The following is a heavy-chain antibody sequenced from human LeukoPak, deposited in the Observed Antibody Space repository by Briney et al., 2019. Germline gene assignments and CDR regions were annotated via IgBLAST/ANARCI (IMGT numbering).Heavy chain of an antibody. CDR2: IYYSGST. J-gene: IGHJ4*02. CDR1: GGSISSGGYY. CDR3: AREWDGPFDY. Sequence: SETLSLTCTVSGGSISSGGYYWSWIRQHPGKGLEWIGYIYYSGSTYHNPSLKSRVTISVDTSKNQFSLKLSSVTAADTAVYYCAREWDGPFDYWGQGTLVTVSS. D-gene: IGHD1-26*01. V-gene: IGHV4-31*03.